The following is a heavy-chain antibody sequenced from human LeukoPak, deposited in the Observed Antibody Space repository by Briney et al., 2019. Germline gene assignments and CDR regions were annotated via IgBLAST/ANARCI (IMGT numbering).Heavy chain of an antibody. Sequence: GGSLRLSCAASGFTFSDCGMHWVRQAPGKGLEWVAVISYDVRKQYYADSAKGRFTISRDNSKNTMYMQMNSLRTEDTAVYFCVKEQSSGSYRTADYWGQGTLVTVSS. D-gene: IGHD3-10*01. CDR2: ISYDVRKQ. CDR1: GFTFSDCG. CDR3: VKEQSSGSYRTADY. J-gene: IGHJ4*02. V-gene: IGHV3-30*18.